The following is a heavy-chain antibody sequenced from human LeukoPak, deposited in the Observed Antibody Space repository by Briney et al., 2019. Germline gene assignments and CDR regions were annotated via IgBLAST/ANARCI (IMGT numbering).Heavy chain of an antibody. CDR1: GGSITSTNW. CDR2: VSLSGLT. J-gene: IGHJ5*02. Sequence: PSGTLSLTCGVSGGSITSTNWWSWVRQPPGQGLEWIGEVSLSGLTNYNPSLSSRVIMALDTSKNHLSLNLTSVTAADTAVYYCARVCGGDCYPLGFDPWGQGTLVTVSS. CDR3: ARVCGGDCYPLGFDP. V-gene: IGHV4-4*02. D-gene: IGHD2-21*02.